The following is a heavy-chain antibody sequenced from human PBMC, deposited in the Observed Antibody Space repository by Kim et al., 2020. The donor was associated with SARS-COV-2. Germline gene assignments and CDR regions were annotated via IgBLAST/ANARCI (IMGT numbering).Heavy chain of an antibody. D-gene: IGHD3-10*01. CDR1: GGSISSYY. J-gene: IGHJ6*02. V-gene: IGHV4-59*08. CDR2: IYYSGST. CDR3: ARLVRYYGSGSYLNYYYYGMDV. Sequence: SETLSLTCTVSGGSISSYYWSWIRQPPGKGLEWIGYIYYSGSTNYNPSLKSRVTISVDTSKNQFSLKLSSVTAADTAVYYCARLVRYYGSGSYLNYYYYGMDVWGQGTTVTVSS.